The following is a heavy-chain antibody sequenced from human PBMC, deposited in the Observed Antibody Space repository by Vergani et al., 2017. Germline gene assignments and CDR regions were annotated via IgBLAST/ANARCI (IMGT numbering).Heavy chain of an antibody. D-gene: IGHD2-2*01. Sequence: QVQLVESGGGVVQPGRSLRLSCAASGFTFSSYAMHWVRQAPGKGLGWVAFISYDGSNKYYADSVKGRFTISRDNSKNTLYLQMNSLRAEDTAVYYCARDGLDIVVVPAALPPDYWGQGTLVTVSS. V-gene: IGHV3-30-3*01. J-gene: IGHJ4*02. CDR3: ARDGLDIVVVPAALPPDY. CDR2: ISYDGSNK. CDR1: GFTFSSYA.